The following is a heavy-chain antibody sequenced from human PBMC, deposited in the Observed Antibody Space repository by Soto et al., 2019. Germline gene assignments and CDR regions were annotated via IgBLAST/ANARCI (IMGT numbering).Heavy chain of an antibody. D-gene: IGHD6-19*01. CDR1: GGSISSSSYY. J-gene: IGHJ6*02. V-gene: IGHV4-39*01. Sequence: SETLSLTCTVSGGSISSSSYYWGWIRQPPGKGLEWIGSTYYSGSTYYNPSLKSRVTISVDTSKNQFSLKLSSVTAADTAVYYCARPTVAGGMDVWGQGTTVTVSS. CDR2: TYYSGST. CDR3: ARPTVAGGMDV.